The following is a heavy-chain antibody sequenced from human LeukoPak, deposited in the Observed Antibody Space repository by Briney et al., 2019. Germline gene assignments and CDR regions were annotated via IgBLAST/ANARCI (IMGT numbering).Heavy chain of an antibody. D-gene: IGHD4-17*01. CDR1: GGSISSYY. J-gene: IGHJ5*02. CDR3: ARLYATYGDYDGRFDP. V-gene: IGHV4-59*08. Sequence: PSETLSLTCTVSGGSISSYYWSWIRQPPWKGLEWIGYIYYSGSTNYNPSLKSRVTISVDTSKNQFSLKLSSVTAADTAVYYCARLYATYGDYDGRFDPWGQGTLVTVSS. CDR2: IYYSGST.